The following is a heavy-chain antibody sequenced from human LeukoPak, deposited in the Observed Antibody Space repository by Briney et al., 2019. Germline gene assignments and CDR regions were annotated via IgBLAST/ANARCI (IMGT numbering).Heavy chain of an antibody. D-gene: IGHD5-18*01. V-gene: IGHV1-46*01. CDR1: GYTLTNYA. CDR3: ARDDVDSYGQLDY. CDR2: INPSGGST. Sequence: ASVKVSCKASGYTLTNYAIHWVRQAPGQGLEWMGIINPSGGSTSYAQKFQGRVTMTRDTSTSTVYMELSSLRSEDTAVYYCARDDVDSYGQLDYWGQGTLVTVSS. J-gene: IGHJ4*02.